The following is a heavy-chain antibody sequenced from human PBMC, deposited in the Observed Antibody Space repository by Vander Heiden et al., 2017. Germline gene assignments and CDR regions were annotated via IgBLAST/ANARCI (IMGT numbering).Heavy chain of an antibody. Sequence: VQLWEPGGGVVQPGRSLSPSWAASGFPSGTFAINWVPTAPGKGLGWVAVISYDGSNKYYADSVKGRFTISRDNSKNTLYLQMNSLRAEDTAVYYCAREGYYDSSGYYYDFDYWGQGTLVTVSS. J-gene: IGHJ4*02. V-gene: IGHV3-30-3*01. CDR3: AREGYYDSSGYYYDFDY. CDR2: ISYDGSNK. D-gene: IGHD3-22*01. CDR1: GFPSGTFA.